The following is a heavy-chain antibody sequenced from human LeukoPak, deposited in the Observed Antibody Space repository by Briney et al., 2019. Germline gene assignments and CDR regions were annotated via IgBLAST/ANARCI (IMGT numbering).Heavy chain of an antibody. CDR1: GGSISSSSYY. CDR3: ARRPVPAAKRKSQYYYYMDV. CDR2: IYYSGST. D-gene: IGHD2-2*01. V-gene: IGHV4-39*07. J-gene: IGHJ6*03. Sequence: SETLSLTCTVSGGSISSSSYYWGWIRQPPEKGLEWIGSIYYSGSTYYNPSLKSRVTISVDTSKNQFSLKLSSVTAADTAVYYCARRPVPAAKRKSQYYYYMDVWGKGTTVTVSS.